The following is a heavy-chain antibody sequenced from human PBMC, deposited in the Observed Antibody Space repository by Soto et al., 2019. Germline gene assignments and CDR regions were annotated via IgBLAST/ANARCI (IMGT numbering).Heavy chain of an antibody. CDR1: GYTFTIYY. D-gene: IGHD5-12*01. Sequence: ASVKVSCKASGYTFTIYYMHWVLQAPGQGLEWMGIINPSGGSTSYAQKFQGRVTMTRDTSTSTVYMELSSLRSEDTAVYYCAISSYTSYYYYGMDGWGQGTTVTIAS. CDR2: INPSGGST. CDR3: AISSYTSYYYYGMDG. J-gene: IGHJ6*02. V-gene: IGHV1-46*01.